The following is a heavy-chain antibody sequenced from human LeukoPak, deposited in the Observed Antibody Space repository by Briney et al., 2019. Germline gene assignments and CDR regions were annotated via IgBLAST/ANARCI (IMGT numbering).Heavy chain of an antibody. CDR3: ATYFLAVAGTGTLRLGYFDY. J-gene: IGHJ4*02. CDR2: IVVGSGNT. Sequence: SVKVSCKASGFTFTSSAVQWVRQARGQRLEWIGWIVVGSGNTNYAQKFQERVTITRDMSTSTAYMELSSLRSEDTAVYYCATYFLAVAGTGTLRLGYFDYWGQGTLVTVSS. CDR1: GFTFTSSA. D-gene: IGHD6-19*01. V-gene: IGHV1-58*01.